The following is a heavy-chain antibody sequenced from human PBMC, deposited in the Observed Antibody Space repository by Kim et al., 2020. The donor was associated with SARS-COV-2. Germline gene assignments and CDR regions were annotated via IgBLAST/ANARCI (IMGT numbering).Heavy chain of an antibody. Sequence: GGSLRLSCAASGFTFSSYAMTWVRQAPGKGLEWVSAISGSGGSIYYADSVKGRFTISRDNSKNTLYLQMNSLRAEDTAVYYCAKSVRITMMVMITLIVYWGQRTLITVSS. CDR3: AKSVRITMMVMITLIVY. J-gene: IGHJ4*02. D-gene: IGHD3-22*01. V-gene: IGHV3-23*01. CDR2: ISGSGGSI. CDR1: GFTFSSYA.